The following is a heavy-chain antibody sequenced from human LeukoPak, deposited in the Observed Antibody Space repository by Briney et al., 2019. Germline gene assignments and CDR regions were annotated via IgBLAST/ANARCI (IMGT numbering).Heavy chain of an antibody. V-gene: IGHV3-23*01. CDR1: GFTFSSYA. CDR3: AKWAMIVVVTLPYFDY. J-gene: IGHJ4*02. Sequence: PGGSLRLSCAASGFTFSSYAMSWVRQAPGKGLEWVSAISGSGGSTYYADSVKGRFTISRDNSKNTLYLQMNSLRAEDTAVYYCAKWAMIVVVTLPYFDYWGQGTLVTVSS. D-gene: IGHD3-22*01. CDR2: ISGSGGST.